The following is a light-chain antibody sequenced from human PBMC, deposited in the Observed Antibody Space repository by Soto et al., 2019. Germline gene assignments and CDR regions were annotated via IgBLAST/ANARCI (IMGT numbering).Light chain of an antibody. Sequence: QSVLTQPASVSGSPGQSIPISCTGTSSDVGSYNLVSWYQQHPGKAPKLMIYEGSKRPSGVSNRFSGSKSGNTASLTISGLQAEDEADYYCCSYAGSSTFFVVFGGGTKLTVL. CDR3: CSYAGSSTFFVV. V-gene: IGLV2-23*03. J-gene: IGLJ2*01. CDR2: EGS. CDR1: SSDVGSYNL.